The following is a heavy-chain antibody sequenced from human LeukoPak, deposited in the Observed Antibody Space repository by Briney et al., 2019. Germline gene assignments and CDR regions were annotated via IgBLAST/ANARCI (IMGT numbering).Heavy chain of an antibody. Sequence: GGSLRLSCAASGSTFSSYWMSWVRQAPGKGLEWVANIKQDGSEKYYVDSVKGRFTISRDNAKNSLYLQMNSLRAEDTAVYYCARVRGYYMDVWGKGTTVTVSS. CDR1: GSTFSSYW. V-gene: IGHV3-7*01. J-gene: IGHJ6*03. CDR3: ARVRGYYMDV. CDR2: IKQDGSEK.